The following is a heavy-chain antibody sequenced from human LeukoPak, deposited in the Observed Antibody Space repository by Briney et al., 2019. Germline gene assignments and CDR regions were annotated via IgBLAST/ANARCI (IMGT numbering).Heavy chain of an antibody. Sequence: GGSLRLSCAASGFTFSSYSMNWVRQAPGKGLEWVSSISSSGSYIYYADSVKGRFTISRDNAKNSLYLQMNSLRAEDTAVYYCARTPITYSSGWYLNYWGQGTLVTVSS. V-gene: IGHV3-21*01. CDR3: ARTPITYSSGWYLNY. CDR1: GFTFSSYS. CDR2: ISSSGSYI. D-gene: IGHD6-19*01. J-gene: IGHJ4*02.